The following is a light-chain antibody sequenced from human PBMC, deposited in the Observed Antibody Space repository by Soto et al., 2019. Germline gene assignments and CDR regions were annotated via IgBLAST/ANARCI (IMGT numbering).Light chain of an antibody. CDR3: SSYTSSSTLV. CDR1: SSDVGGYNY. Sequence: QSARTQPASVSGSPGQSITISCIGTSSDVGGYNYVSWYQQHPGKAPKLMIYDVSNRPSGVSNRFSDSKSGNTASLTISGLQAEDEADYYCSSYTSSSTLVFGGGTKLTVL. CDR2: DVS. J-gene: IGLJ2*01. V-gene: IGLV2-14*01.